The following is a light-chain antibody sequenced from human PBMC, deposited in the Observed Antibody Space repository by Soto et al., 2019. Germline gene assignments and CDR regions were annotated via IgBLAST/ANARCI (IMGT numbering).Light chain of an antibody. CDR3: QQYGGSPRWT. V-gene: IGKV3-20*01. J-gene: IGKJ1*01. CDR1: QSVSSSY. CDR2: GAS. Sequence: EIVLTQSPDTLSLSPGERATLSCRASQSVSSSYLAWYQQNPGQAPRRLIYGASSRATGIPDRFGGSGSGRDFSLTISSLEPEAFAVYFCQQYGGSPRWTCGRGTKVESK.